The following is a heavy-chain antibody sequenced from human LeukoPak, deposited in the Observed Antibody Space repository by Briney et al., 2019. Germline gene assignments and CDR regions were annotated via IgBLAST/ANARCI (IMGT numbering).Heavy chain of an antibody. D-gene: IGHD3-10*01. J-gene: IGHJ4*02. CDR1: GFTFSSNY. CDR3: AREEGSGSYAIGY. Sequence: PGGSLRLSCAASGFTFSSNYMSWVRQAPGKGLEWVSVIYSGGSKYYADSVKGGFTISRDNTKNTMYLQMNNLRAEDTAVYYCAREEGSGSYAIGYGGWGTLVTVSS. V-gene: IGHV3-66*01. CDR2: IYSGGSK.